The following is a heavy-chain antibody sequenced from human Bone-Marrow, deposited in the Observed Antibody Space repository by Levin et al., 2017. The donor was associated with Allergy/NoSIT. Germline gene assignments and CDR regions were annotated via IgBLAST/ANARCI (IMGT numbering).Heavy chain of an antibody. Sequence: ASVKVSCTISGYDFIGYYIHWIRQAPGHGLEWMGWINPNSGDTLYAHKFQGRVTMTRDTSISTAYMEVTRLTSDDTAMYFCRSPQDAEFFSDFWGQGTLVTVSS. J-gene: IGHJ4*02. D-gene: IGHD3-10*01. CDR3: RSPQDAEFFSDF. CDR1: GYDFIGYY. CDR2: INPNSGDT. V-gene: IGHV1-2*07.